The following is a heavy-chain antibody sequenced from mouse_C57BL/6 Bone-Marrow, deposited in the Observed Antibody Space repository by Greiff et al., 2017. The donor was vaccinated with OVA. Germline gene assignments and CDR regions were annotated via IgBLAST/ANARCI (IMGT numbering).Heavy chain of an antibody. V-gene: IGHV1-26*01. CDR3: ARQPSYCENYDMDD. CDR1: GYTFTDYS. CDR2: INPNNGGT. Sequence: VQLQQSGPELVKPGASVKISCKASGYTFTDYSMNWVKQSHGKSLEWIGDINPNNGGTSYNQKFKGKATLTVDKSSSTAYMELRSLTSEDSAVYYCARQPSYCENYDMDDWGQGTSVTVSS. D-gene: IGHD2-4*01. J-gene: IGHJ4*01.